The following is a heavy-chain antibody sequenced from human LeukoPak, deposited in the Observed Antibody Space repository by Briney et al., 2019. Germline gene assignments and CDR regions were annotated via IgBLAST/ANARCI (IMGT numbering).Heavy chain of an antibody. J-gene: IGHJ4*02. CDR2: IYPGDSDT. D-gene: IGHD5-18*01. Sequence: GESLKISCRGSGYRFTTSWIAWVRQMPGKGLECMGIIYPGDSDTRYSPSFQGQVTISADKSISTAYLQWSSLKASDTAMYYCARTIGYSYGYQDYWGQGTLVTVSS. CDR1: GYRFTTSW. V-gene: IGHV5-51*01. CDR3: ARTIGYSYGYQDY.